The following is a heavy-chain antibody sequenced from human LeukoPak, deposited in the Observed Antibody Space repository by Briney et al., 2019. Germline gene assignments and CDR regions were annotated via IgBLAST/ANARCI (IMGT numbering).Heavy chain of an antibody. V-gene: IGHV1-69*13. Sequence: ASVKVSCKASGGTFSSYAISWVRQAPGQGLEWMGGIIPIFGTANCAQKFQGRVTITADESTSTAYMELSSLRSEDTAVYYCASGGKNSLLPDIWGQGTMVTVSS. CDR1: GGTFSSYA. D-gene: IGHD2/OR15-2a*01. J-gene: IGHJ3*02. CDR3: ASGGKNSLLPDI. CDR2: IIPIFGTA.